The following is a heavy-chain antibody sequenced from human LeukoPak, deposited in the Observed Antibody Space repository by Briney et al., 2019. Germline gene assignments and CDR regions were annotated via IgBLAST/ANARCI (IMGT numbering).Heavy chain of an antibody. Sequence: GGSLRLSCAASGFTFSSYAMSWVRQAPGKGLEWVSSISCSGGSTYYADSVKGRFNIPRDNSKNTLYLQMNSLRAEDTAVYYCAKAVWFGELFGPVDYWGQGTLVTVSS. CDR2: ISCSGGST. J-gene: IGHJ4*02. CDR1: GFTFSSYA. D-gene: IGHD3-10*01. V-gene: IGHV3-23*01. CDR3: AKAVWFGELFGPVDY.